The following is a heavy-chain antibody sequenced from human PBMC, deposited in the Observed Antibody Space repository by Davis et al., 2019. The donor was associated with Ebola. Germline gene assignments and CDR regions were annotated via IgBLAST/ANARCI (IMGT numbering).Heavy chain of an antibody. V-gene: IGHV4-34*01. CDR2: ISYSGST. D-gene: IGHD2-8*01. CDR3: ARLGYCTNGVCWDV. J-gene: IGHJ6*02. Sequence: SETLSLTCAVYGGSFSGYHWNWIRQPPGKGLEWIGEISYSGSTDYNPSLKSRVTISVDTSKNQFSLKLSSVTAADTAVYYCARLGYCTNGVCWDVWGQGTTVTVSS. CDR1: GGSFSGYH.